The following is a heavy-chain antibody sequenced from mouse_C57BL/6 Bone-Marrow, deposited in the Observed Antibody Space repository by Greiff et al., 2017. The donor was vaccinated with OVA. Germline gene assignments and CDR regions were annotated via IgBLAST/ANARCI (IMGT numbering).Heavy chain of an antibody. J-gene: IGHJ1*03. CDR2: IYPSDSET. CDR3: ARGGVPYFDV. V-gene: IGHV1-61*01. Sequence: QVQLQQPGAELVRPGSSVKLSCKASGYTFTSYWMDWVKQRPGQGLEWIGNIYPSDSETHYHQKFKDKATLTVDKSSSTAYLQLSSLTPEDSAVYYCARGGVPYFDVWGTGTTVTVSS. CDR1: GYTFTSYW.